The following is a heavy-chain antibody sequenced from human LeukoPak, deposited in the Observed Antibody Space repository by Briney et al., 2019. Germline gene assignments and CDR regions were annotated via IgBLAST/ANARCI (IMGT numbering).Heavy chain of an antibody. Sequence: GGSLRLSCAAPGFTFSSYWMNWVRQAPGRGLVWVSRVKSDGSTTDYADSVKGRFTISRDNAKKALYLQMNSLRADDTAVYYCARRSAATGAFDIWGQGAMVTVSP. J-gene: IGHJ3*02. V-gene: IGHV3-74*01. CDR2: VKSDGSTT. D-gene: IGHD3-9*01. CDR1: GFTFSSYW. CDR3: ARRSAATGAFDI.